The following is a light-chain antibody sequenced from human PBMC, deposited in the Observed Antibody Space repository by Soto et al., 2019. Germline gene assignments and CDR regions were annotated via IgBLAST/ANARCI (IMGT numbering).Light chain of an antibody. CDR3: SSCSSTSTTL. J-gene: IGLJ2*01. V-gene: IGLV2-14*01. CDR1: SSDIGSYNF. CDR2: DVS. Sequence: QSVLTQPASVSGSPGQSITISCTGTSSDIGSYNFVSWYQQYPGKAPKLIIFDVSNRPSGISNRFFGSKSGNTASLIISGLQAEDEADCYCSSCSSTSTTLFGGGTKVTVL.